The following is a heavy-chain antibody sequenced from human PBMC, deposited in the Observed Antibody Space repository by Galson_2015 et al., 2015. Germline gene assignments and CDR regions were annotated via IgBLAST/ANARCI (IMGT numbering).Heavy chain of an antibody. CDR2: IRSKAYGGTT. CDR1: GFTFGDYA. J-gene: IGHJ4*02. D-gene: IGHD6-19*01. CDR3: TRETYSSGWYDGIDY. V-gene: IGHV3-49*03. Sequence: SLRLSCAASGFTFGDYAMSWFRQAPGKGLEWVGFIRSKAYGGTTEYAASVKGRFTISRDDSKSIAYLQMNSLKTEDTAVYYCTRETYSSGWYDGIDYWGQGTLVTVSS.